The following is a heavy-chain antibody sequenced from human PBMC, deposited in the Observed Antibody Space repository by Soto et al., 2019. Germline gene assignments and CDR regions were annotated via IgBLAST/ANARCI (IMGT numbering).Heavy chain of an antibody. V-gene: IGHV1-18*01. D-gene: IGHD3-22*01. Sequence: GASVKVSCKASGYTFTDYGLSWVRQAPGQGLEWMGWISTYNDNTGYAQKFQGRVTMTTDTSTSTGYMELRSLRSDDTAVYYCARDRVYYDFSSSDEYYFDYWGQGILVTVSS. CDR1: GYTFTDYG. CDR2: ISTYNDNT. CDR3: ARDRVYYDFSSSDEYYFDY. J-gene: IGHJ4*02.